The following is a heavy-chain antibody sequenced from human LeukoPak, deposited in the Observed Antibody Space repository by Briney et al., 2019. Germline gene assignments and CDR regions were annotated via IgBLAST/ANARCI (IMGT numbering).Heavy chain of an antibody. CDR2: ISSAGNT. CDR1: GYIFSNYG. D-gene: IGHD7-27*01. CDR3: ARDFAWGSGGAPIDDNWLDP. V-gene: IGHV1-18*01. Sequence: ASVKVSCKASGYIFSNYGISWVRQAPGHGLEWMGWISSAGNTNYAPKFQDRATMTTDTSTSTAYIELRSLRFDDTAVYYCARDFAWGSGGAPIDDNWLDPWGQGTLVTVS. J-gene: IGHJ5*02.